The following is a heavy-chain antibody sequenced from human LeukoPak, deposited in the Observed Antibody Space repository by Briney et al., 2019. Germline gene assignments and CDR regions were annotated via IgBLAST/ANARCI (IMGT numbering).Heavy chain of an antibody. J-gene: IGHJ4*02. CDR3: AKDKYSPVRSMSEAAYYFDF. CDR1: GFIFSSYN. V-gene: IGHV3-48*01. Sequence: GGSLRLSCATSGFIFSSYNMNWVRQAPGKGLEWVSYISSSSSTIYYADSVKGRFIISRDNGKNSLYLQMNSLRAEDTAVYHCAKDKYSPVRSMSEAAYYFDFWGPGALVTVSS. CDR2: ISSSSSTI. D-gene: IGHD6-13*01.